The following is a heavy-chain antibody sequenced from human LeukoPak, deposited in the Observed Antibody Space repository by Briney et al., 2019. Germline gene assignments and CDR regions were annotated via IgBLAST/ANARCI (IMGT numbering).Heavy chain of an antibody. D-gene: IGHD3-22*01. V-gene: IGHV3-74*01. J-gene: IGHJ4*02. Sequence: GGSLRLSCAASGFAFTRSWMHWVRQAPGKGLVWVSRINDDGSMTRYADFAEGRFTISRDNAKNRLYLQISSLRAEDTALYYCTRGGFYYDSSGYFPHFFDSWGQGTLVTVSS. CDR1: GFAFTRSW. CDR2: INDDGSMT. CDR3: TRGGFYYDSSGYFPHFFDS.